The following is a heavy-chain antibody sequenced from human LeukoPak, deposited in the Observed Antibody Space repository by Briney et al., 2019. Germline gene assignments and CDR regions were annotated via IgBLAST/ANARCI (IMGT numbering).Heavy chain of an antibody. CDR3: ARIPNYYDFWSGYSSYYYYMDV. CDR1: GGSISSSSYY. CDR2: IYYSGST. Sequence: SETLSLTCTVSGGSISSSSYYWGWLRQPPGKGLEWIGSIYYSGSTYYNPSLKSRVTISVDTSKNQFSLKLSSVTAADTAVYYCARIPNYYDFWSGYSSYYYYMDVWGKGTTVTVSS. D-gene: IGHD3-3*01. J-gene: IGHJ6*03. V-gene: IGHV4-39*01.